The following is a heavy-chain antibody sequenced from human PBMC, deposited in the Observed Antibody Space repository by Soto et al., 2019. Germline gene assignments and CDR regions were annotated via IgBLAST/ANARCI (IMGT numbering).Heavy chain of an antibody. D-gene: IGHD2-21*02. CDR3: ARDLWGYCGADCYPLDV. V-gene: IGHV4-59*01. CDR1: GGSISSYY. CDR2: IYNTGST. J-gene: IGHJ6*02. Sequence: SSETLSLTCTVSGGSISSYYWSWIRQPPGKGLEWIGYIYNTGSTIYNPSLKSRVTISVDTSKNQFSLKLNSVTAADTAVYYCARDLWGYCGADCYPLDVWGQGTTVTVSS.